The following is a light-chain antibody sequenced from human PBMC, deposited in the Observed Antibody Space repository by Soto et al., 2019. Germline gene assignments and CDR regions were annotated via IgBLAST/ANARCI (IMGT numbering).Light chain of an antibody. CDR3: QTWGTGIVV. CDR1: SGPSSYA. V-gene: IGLV4-69*01. J-gene: IGLJ2*01. Sequence: QSVLTQSPSASASLGASVKLTCPLSSGPSSYAIAWHQQQPEKGPRYLMKLNSDGSHSKGDGILDRFSGSSSGAERYLTISSLQSEDEADYCCQTWGTGIVVFGGGTKVTVL. CDR2: LNSDGSH.